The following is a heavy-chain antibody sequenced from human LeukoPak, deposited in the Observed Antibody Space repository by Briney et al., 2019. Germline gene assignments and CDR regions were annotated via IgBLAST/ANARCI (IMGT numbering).Heavy chain of an antibody. CDR2: INHSGST. J-gene: IGHJ5*02. CDR1: GGSFSGYY. CDR3: ARRRLRFLEGVKYSWFDP. D-gene: IGHD3-3*01. V-gene: IGHV4-34*01. Sequence: PSETLSLTCAVYGGSFSGYYWTWIRQPPGKGLEWIGEINHSGSTNYNPSLKSRVTISVDTSKSQFSLKLGSVTAADTAIYFCARRRLRFLEGVKYSWFDPWGQGTLVTVSS.